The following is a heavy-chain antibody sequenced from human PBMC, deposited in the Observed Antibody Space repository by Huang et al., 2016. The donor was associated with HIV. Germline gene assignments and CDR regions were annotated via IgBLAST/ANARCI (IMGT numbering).Heavy chain of an antibody. Sequence: QVHLQQWGAGLLKPSETLSLTCGVFGGSLSGSYWSWIRQTPGKGREWVGEINQKGNSNISPSCETRVTMSVDTSKNHFSLRLSSVTAADTAVYYCARGQQGSRTSGWDEQSRFYYYMDVWGDGTTVIVSS. D-gene: IGHD6-19*01. J-gene: IGHJ6*03. CDR2: INQKGNS. CDR1: GGSLSGSY. CDR3: ARGQQGSRTSGWDEQSRFYYYMDV. V-gene: IGHV4-34*01.